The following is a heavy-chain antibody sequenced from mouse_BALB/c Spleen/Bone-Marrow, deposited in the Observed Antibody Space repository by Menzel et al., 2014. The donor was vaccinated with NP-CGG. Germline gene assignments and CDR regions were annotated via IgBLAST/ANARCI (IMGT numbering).Heavy chain of an antibody. CDR3: ARCLTGTSALDF. V-gene: IGHV1-54*01. CDR1: GYAFTNYL. CDR2: INPGSGGT. J-gene: IGHJ4*01. D-gene: IGHD4-1*01. Sequence: VKLMESGAELVRPGTSVKVPCKASGYAFTNYLIEWVKQRPGQGLEWIGVINPGSGGTNYNEKFRGKATLTADKSSSTAYMQLSSLTSDDSAVYFCARCLTGTSALDFWGQGTSVTVSS.